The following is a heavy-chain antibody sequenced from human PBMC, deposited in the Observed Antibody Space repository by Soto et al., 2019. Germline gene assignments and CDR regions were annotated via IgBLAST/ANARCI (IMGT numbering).Heavy chain of an antibody. Sequence: QVQLQESGPGLVKPSETLSLTCTVSGGSVSSGSYYWSWIRQPPGKGLEWIGYIDYSGSTNCNPYPKSRVTTTVDTAKNQLALKLGSVTGADTAVYYCARDQVVVGATTGEYYYYYGMDVWGEGTTVTVSS. CDR3: ARDQVVVGATTGEYYYYYGMDV. CDR2: IDYSGST. J-gene: IGHJ6*04. D-gene: IGHD1-26*01. V-gene: IGHV4-61*01. CDR1: GGSVSSGSYY.